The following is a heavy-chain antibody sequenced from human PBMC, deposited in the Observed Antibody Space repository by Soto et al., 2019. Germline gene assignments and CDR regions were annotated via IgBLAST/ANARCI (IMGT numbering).Heavy chain of an antibody. Sequence: QVQLVPSGAEVKRPGASVKVSCQASGHICTDYYMHWVRQAPGQGLERMGWINANSGGTNYAQKFQDRVTMTRDTSISTTYREVSRLTSDDTAMYYCAREGVQGYSGNSVDYWGQGTLVTVSS. J-gene: IGHJ4*02. CDR2: INANSGGT. CDR1: GHICTDYY. V-gene: IGHV1-2*02. D-gene: IGHD4-4*01. CDR3: AREGVQGYSGNSVDY.